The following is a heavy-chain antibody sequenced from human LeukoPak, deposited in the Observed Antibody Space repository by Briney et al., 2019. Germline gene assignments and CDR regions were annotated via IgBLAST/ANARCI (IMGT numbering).Heavy chain of an antibody. CDR2: IYYSGST. CDR1: GGSISSSSYY. Sequence: SETLSLTCTVSGGSISSSSYYWGWIRQPPGKGLEWIGSIYYSGSTYYNPSLKSRVTISVDTSKNQFSLKLSSVTAADTAVYYCFPMGGRIVGATDDAFDIWGQGTTVTVSS. CDR3: FPMGGRIVGATDDAFDI. J-gene: IGHJ3*02. D-gene: IGHD1-26*01. V-gene: IGHV4-39*07.